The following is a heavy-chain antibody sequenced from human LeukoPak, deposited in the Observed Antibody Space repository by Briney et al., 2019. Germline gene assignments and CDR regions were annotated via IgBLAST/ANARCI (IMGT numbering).Heavy chain of an antibody. Sequence: SETLSLTCSVSGASISSHYWSWIRQPPGKGLEWIGYIYYSVRTNYNPSLKSRVTISVDMPNNQFSLKMSSVTAADTAVYYCARTGDGYNYYNYYYMDVWGKGTTVTVSS. V-gene: IGHV4-59*11. J-gene: IGHJ6*03. CDR3: ARTGDGYNYYNYYYMDV. CDR2: IYYSVRT. D-gene: IGHD5-24*01. CDR1: GASISSHY.